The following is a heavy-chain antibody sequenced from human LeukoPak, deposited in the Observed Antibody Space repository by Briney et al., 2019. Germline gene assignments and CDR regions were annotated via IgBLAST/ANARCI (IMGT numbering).Heavy chain of an antibody. Sequence: PGGSLRLSCAASGFTFSSYAMSWVRQAPGKGLEWVSAISGSGGSTYYADSVKGRFTISRDNSKNTLYLQMNSLRAEDTAVYYCAKQAQGQRGYSYGYVRYWGQGTLVTVSS. D-gene: IGHD5-18*01. V-gene: IGHV3-23*01. CDR1: GFTFSSYA. CDR2: ISGSGGST. CDR3: AKQAQGQRGYSYGYVRY. J-gene: IGHJ4*02.